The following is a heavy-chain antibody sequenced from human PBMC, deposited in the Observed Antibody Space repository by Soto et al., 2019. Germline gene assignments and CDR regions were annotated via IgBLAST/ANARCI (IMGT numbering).Heavy chain of an antibody. CDR3: ARGTTEVTSFDL. Sequence: QVQLMQSGAEVKKPGASVKVSCKASGYIFTSYGIGWVRQAPGQGLEWMGWISGFNGNTNYAQRFQDRVTLTTDTSTTTAYLELRSLISDDTAVYYCARGTTEVTSFDLWGRDTLVTVSS. J-gene: IGHJ2*01. D-gene: IGHD4-4*01. CDR2: ISGFNGNT. CDR1: GYIFTSYG. V-gene: IGHV1-18*04.